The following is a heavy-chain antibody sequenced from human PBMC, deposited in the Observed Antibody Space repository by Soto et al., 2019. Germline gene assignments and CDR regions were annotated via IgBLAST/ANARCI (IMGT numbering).Heavy chain of an antibody. V-gene: IGHV1-69*13. Sequence: SVKVSCKASGGTFSSYAISWVRQAPGQGLEWMGGIIPIFGTANYARKFQGRVTITADESTSTAYMELSSLRSEDTAVYYCARVDLIAAAGDDYWGQGTLVTVSS. CDR2: IIPIFGTA. D-gene: IGHD6-13*01. CDR3: ARVDLIAAAGDDY. CDR1: GGTFSSYA. J-gene: IGHJ4*02.